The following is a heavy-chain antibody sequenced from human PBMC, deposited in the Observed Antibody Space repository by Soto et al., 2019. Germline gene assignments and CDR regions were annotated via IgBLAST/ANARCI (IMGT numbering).Heavy chain of an antibody. V-gene: IGHV4-39*01. Sequence: PSETLSLTCTVSGGSISGSSYYWGWIRQPPGKGLEWIGSIYYSGSTYYNPSLKSRVTISVDTSKNQFSLKLSSVTAADTAVYYCARLGRYSSSHDPPNWFDPWGQGTLVTVCS. J-gene: IGHJ5*02. D-gene: IGHD6-13*01. CDR3: ARLGRYSSSHDPPNWFDP. CDR2: IYYSGST. CDR1: GGSISGSSYY.